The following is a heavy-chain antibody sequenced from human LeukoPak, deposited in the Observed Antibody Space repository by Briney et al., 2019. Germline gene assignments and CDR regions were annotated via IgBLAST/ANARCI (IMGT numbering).Heavy chain of an antibody. CDR2: IYYSGST. CDR1: GGSFSGYY. V-gene: IGHV4-59*01. D-gene: IGHD6-13*01. CDR3: ARATPGYSSSWYSGYYYYYMDV. Sequence: SETLSLTCAVYGGSFSGYYWSWIRQPPGKGLEWIGYIYYSGSTNYNPSLKSRVTISVDTSKNQFSLKLSSVTAADTAVYYCARATPGYSSSWYSGYYYYYMDVWGKGTTVTISS. J-gene: IGHJ6*03.